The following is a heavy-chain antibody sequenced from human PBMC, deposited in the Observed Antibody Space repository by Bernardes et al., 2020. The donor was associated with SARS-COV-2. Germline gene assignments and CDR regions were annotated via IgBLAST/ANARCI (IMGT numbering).Heavy chain of an antibody. J-gene: IGHJ4*02. CDR2: VNTDGGTT. Sequence: GGSLRLSCAASGFNFNDYWMHWVRQAPGKGLVWVSIVNTDGGTTRYADSVKGRFNISRDNAKNTLYLQMNSLRAEDTAVYYCARDTGRHLDHWGQGSPVTVSS. CDR1: GFNFNDYW. CDR3: ARDTGRHLDH. V-gene: IGHV3-74*01.